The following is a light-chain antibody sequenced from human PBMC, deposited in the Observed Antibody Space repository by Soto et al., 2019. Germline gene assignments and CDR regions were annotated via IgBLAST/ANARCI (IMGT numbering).Light chain of an antibody. CDR3: QQYSRWPPLT. Sequence: EIVMTQSPDTLSVSPGERGTLSCRASQSVSINLAWYQQKPGQVPRLLIYGASTRATGIPARFSGSGSGTEFTLIISSLQSEDFAVYYCQQYSRWPPLTFGGGTKVDIK. CDR2: GAS. CDR1: QSVSIN. V-gene: IGKV3D-15*01. J-gene: IGKJ4*01.